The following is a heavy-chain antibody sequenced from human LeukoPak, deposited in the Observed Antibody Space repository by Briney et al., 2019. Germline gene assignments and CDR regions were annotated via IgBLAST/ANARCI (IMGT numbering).Heavy chain of an antibody. V-gene: IGHV1-69*04. J-gene: IGHJ4*02. CDR2: IIPILGIA. Sequence: SVKVSCKASGGTFSSYAISWVRQAPGQGLEWMGRIIPILGIANYAQKFQGRVTITADKSTSTAYMELSSLRSEDTAVYYCARTLAVAGTSGGFDYWGLGTLVTVSS. CDR3: ARTLAVAGTSGGFDY. CDR1: GGTFSSYA. D-gene: IGHD6-19*01.